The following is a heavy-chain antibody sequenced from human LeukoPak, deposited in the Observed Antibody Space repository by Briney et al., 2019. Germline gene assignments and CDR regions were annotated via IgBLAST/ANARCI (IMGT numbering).Heavy chain of an antibody. CDR3: AKDPDCTSGICYTFFDY. CDR1: GFTVSNNY. J-gene: IGHJ4*02. CDR2: IYSGGST. V-gene: IGHV3-66*01. D-gene: IGHD2-8*01. Sequence: PGGSLRLSCAASGFTVSNNYMRWVRQAPGKGLEWVSLIYSGGSTYYADSVKGRFIISRDNSKNTLYLQMNSLRAEDTAVYYCAKDPDCTSGICYTFFDYWGQGTLVTVSS.